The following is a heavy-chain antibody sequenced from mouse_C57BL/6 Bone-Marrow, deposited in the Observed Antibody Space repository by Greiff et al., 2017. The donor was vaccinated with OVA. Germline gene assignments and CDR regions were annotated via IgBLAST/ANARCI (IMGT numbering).Heavy chain of an antibody. CDR2: LDPSDSYT. V-gene: IGHV1-50*01. D-gene: IGHD2-5*01. J-gene: IGHJ1*03. Sequence: QVQLKEPGAELVKPGASVKLSCKASGYTFTSYWMQWVKQRPGQGLEWIGELDPSDSYTNYNQKFKGKATLTVDTSSSTAYMQLSSLKSEDSAVYYCARENYSNWYFDVWGTGTTVTVSS. CDR3: ARENYSNWYFDV. CDR1: GYTFTSYW.